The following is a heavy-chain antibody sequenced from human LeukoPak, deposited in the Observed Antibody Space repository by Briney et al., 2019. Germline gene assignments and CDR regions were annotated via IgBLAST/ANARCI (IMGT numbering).Heavy chain of an antibody. CDR2: IYHSGST. CDR3: ARGPIAVAGITDY. CDR1: GGSISSGGYS. J-gene: IGHJ4*02. V-gene: IGHV4-30-2*01. D-gene: IGHD6-19*01. Sequence: SETLSLTCAVSGGSISSGGYSWSWIRQPPGKGLEWIGYIYHSGSTYYNPSLKSRVTISVDRSKNQFSLKLSSVTAADTAVYYCARGPIAVAGITDYWGQGTLVTVSS.